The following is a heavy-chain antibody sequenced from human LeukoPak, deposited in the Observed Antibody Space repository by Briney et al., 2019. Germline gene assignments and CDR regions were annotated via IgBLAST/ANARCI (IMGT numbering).Heavy chain of an antibody. CDR1: GGSISSYYW. CDR2: IYWDDDK. D-gene: IGHD5-18*01. J-gene: IGHJ4*02. Sequence: TLSLTCTVSGGSISSYYWSWIRQPPGKGLEWLALIYWDDDKRYSPSLKSRLTITKDTSKNQVVLTMTNMDPVDTATYYCAHKGYSYAYFDYWGQGTLVTVSS. V-gene: IGHV2-5*08. CDR3: AHKGYSYAYFDY.